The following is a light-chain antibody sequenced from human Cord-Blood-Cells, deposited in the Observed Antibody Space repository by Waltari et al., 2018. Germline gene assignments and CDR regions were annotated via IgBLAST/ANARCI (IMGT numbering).Light chain of an antibody. CDR3: AAWDDSLNGVV. V-gene: IGLV1-44*01. CDR2: ITN. J-gene: IGLJ2*01. CDR1: SSNIGSNT. Sequence: QSVLTQPPSASGTPGQRVTISCSGSSSNIGSNTVNCYQQLPGTAPKPHIYITNQRPSGVPDRCSVSKSGTSASLAISGLQSEDEADYYCAAWDDSLNGVVFGGGTKLTVL.